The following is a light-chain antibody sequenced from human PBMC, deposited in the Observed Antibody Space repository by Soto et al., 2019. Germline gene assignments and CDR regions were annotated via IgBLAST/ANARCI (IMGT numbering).Light chain of an antibody. V-gene: IGLV2-14*01. CDR1: SSDVGGYNY. J-gene: IGLJ2*01. CDR3: SSYTSSSTLVI. CDR2: DVS. Sequence: QSALTQPASVSGSPGQSITISCTGTSSDVGGYNYVSWYQQHPGKAPKLMMYDVSNRPSGVSNRFSGSKSGNTASLTISGLQAEDEADYYCSSYTSSSTLVIFGGWTKLTVL.